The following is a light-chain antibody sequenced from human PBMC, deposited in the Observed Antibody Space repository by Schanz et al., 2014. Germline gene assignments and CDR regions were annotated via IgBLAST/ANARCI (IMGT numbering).Light chain of an antibody. J-gene: IGLJ1*01. Sequence: QSALTQPASVSGSPGQSITISCTGTSSDVGGYNYVSWYQQHPGKAPKLMIYDVSDRPSGVSNRFSGSKSGNTASLTISGXQAEDESDYYCCSYAGSPYVFGTGTKLTVL. V-gene: IGLV2-14*01. CDR3: CSYAGSPYV. CDR2: DVS. CDR1: SSDVGGYNY.